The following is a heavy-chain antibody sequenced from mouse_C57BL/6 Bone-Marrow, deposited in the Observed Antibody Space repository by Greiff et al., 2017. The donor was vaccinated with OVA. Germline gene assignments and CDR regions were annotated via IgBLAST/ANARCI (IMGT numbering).Heavy chain of an antibody. CDR1: GYTFTSYW. CDR3: AREGVVAYWYFDV. J-gene: IGHJ1*03. CDR2: IHPNSGST. D-gene: IGHD1-1*01. Sequence: QVQLQQPGAELVKPGASVKLSCKASGYTFTSYWMHWVKQRPGQGLEWIGMIHPNSGSTNYNEKFKSKATLTVDKPSSTAYMQLSSLTSEDSAVYCCAREGVVAYWYFDVWGTGTTVTVSS. V-gene: IGHV1-64*01.